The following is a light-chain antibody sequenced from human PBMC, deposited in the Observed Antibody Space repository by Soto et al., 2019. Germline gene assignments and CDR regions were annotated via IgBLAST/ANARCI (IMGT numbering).Light chain of an antibody. CDR2: DVS. V-gene: IGLV2-14*03. CDR3: SSYTSISTYV. CDR1: SSDVGGYDF. Sequence: QSALTQPASVSGSPGQSIPISCTGSSSDVGGYDFVSWYQHHPGKAPRLMIYDVSHRPSGVSDRFSASKSGNTASLTISGLLAEDDADYYCSSYTSISTYVFGTGTKLTVL. J-gene: IGLJ1*01.